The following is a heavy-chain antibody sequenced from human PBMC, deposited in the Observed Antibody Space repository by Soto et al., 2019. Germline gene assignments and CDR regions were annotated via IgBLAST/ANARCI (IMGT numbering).Heavy chain of an antibody. J-gene: IGHJ6*02. CDR2: IYDSGST. CDR1: GDSISRGGCS. V-gene: IGHV4-30-2*01. Sequence: SETLSLTCAVSGDSISRGGCSWTWIRQPPGKALEWIGNIYDSGSTSYNPSLKSPVTMSVDTSKNQFSLRLTSVTAAETAVYCCARGSSSYYDYGMDVWGQGTTVTVSS. D-gene: IGHD6-6*01. CDR3: ARGSSSYYDYGMDV.